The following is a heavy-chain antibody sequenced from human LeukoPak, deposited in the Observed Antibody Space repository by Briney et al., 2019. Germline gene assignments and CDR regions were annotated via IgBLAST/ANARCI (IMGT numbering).Heavy chain of an antibody. CDR1: GYTFTSYG. J-gene: IGHJ4*02. D-gene: IGHD3-22*01. V-gene: IGHV1-46*03. Sequence: GASVKVSCKASGYTFTSYGISWVRQAPGQGLEWMGIINPSGGSTSYAQKFQGRVTMTRDTSTSTVYMELSSLRSEDTAVYYCAGEDSSGTNDPHLSFWGQGTLVTVSS. CDR3: AGEDSSGTNDPHLSF. CDR2: INPSGGST.